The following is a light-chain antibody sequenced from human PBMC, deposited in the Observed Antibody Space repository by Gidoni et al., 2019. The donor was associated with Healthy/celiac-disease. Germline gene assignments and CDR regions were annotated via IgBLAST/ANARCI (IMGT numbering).Light chain of an antibody. Sequence: DIEMTQSPSSLSASVGDRVTITCRTSQTISTYLNWYQQRPGEAPKLRVYAASSLQRGVPSRFSATESGTDFTLTINGLQPEDFATYYCQQSYSMPRTFGQGTKVEV. CDR3: QQSYSMPRT. J-gene: IGKJ1*01. CDR2: AAS. CDR1: QTISTY. V-gene: IGKV1-39*01.